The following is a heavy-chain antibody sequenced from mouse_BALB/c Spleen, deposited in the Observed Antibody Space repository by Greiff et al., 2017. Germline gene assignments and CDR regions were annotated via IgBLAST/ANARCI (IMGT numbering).Heavy chain of an antibody. V-gene: IGHV1-4*01. J-gene: IGHJ2*01. Sequence: QVQLQQSGAELATPGASVKMSCKASGYTFTSYWMHWVKQRPGQGLEWIGYINPSTGYTEYNQKFKDKATLTADKSSSTAYMQLSSLTSEDSAVYYCARAYYGRDYFDYWGQGTTLTVSA. CDR2: INPSTGYT. CDR1: GYTFTSYW. D-gene: IGHD1-1*01. CDR3: ARAYYGRDYFDY.